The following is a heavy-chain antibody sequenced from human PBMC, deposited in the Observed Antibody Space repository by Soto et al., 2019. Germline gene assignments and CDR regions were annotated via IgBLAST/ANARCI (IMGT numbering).Heavy chain of an antibody. D-gene: IGHD6-6*01. CDR3: AKDRVSSFYYYYGMDV. V-gene: IGHV3-23*01. Sequence: SLRLSCAASGFTFSIYARTWVRQAPGRGLEWVSGISGSGGSTYYADSVKGRFTISRDNSKNTLDLQMGGLTAEDTAVYYCAKDRVSSFYYYYGMDVWGRGTTVTVSS. CDR2: ISGSGGST. CDR1: GFTFSIYA. J-gene: IGHJ6*02.